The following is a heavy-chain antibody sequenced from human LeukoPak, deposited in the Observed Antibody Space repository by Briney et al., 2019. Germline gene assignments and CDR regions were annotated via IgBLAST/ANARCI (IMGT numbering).Heavy chain of an antibody. CDR1: GYTLTKLS. D-gene: IGHD2-21*01. Sequence: ASVKVSCKVSGYTLTKLSMHWVRQAPGKGLEWMGGFDPEDGETIYAQKFQGRVTMTEDTSTDTAYMELSSLRSEDTAVYYCATEVMAAHYFDYWGQGTLVTVSS. V-gene: IGHV1-24*01. J-gene: IGHJ4*02. CDR2: FDPEDGET. CDR3: ATEVMAAHYFDY.